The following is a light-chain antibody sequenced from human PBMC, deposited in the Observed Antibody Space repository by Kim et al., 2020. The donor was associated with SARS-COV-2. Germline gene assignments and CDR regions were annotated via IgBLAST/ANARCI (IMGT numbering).Light chain of an antibody. J-gene: IGKJ2*01. Sequence: EIVMTQSPATLSVSPGERVTLSCGASQSVSSNLAWYQQKPGQAPRLLIYGASTRATGIPARFSGSGSGTEFTLTISSLQSEDFAVYYCQQYNNWPPYTFGQGTKLEI. CDR3: QQYNNWPPYT. CDR2: GAS. CDR1: QSVSSN. V-gene: IGKV3-15*01.